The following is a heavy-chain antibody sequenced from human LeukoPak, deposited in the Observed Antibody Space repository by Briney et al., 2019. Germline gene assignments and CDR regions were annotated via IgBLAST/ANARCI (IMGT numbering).Heavy chain of an antibody. CDR1: GFTVSSNY. CDR3: ARGPTRSNYYDSSGYLYY. Sequence: GGSLRLSCAASGFTVSSNYMSWVRQAPGKGLEWVSYISSSSSTIYYADSVKGRFTISRDNAKNSLYLQMNSLRAEDTAVYYCARGPTRSNYYDSSGYLYYWGQGTLVTVSS. CDR2: ISSSSSTI. J-gene: IGHJ4*02. D-gene: IGHD3-22*01. V-gene: IGHV3-48*01.